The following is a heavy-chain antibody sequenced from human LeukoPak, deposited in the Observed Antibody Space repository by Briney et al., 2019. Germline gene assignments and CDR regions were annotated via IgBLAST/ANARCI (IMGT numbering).Heavy chain of an antibody. V-gene: IGHV3-23*01. Sequence: AGSLRLSCAVYGFTFSNYAIHWVRQAPGKGLEWVSIVGGSGVKTYYTDSVKGRFTISRDNSKNTVYLQMNSLRAEDTAVYYCAKRGDCSGTCTYDYWGQGTLVTVSS. CDR1: GFTFSNYA. J-gene: IGHJ4*02. CDR2: VGGSGVKT. D-gene: IGHD2-2*01. CDR3: AKRGDCSGTCTYDY.